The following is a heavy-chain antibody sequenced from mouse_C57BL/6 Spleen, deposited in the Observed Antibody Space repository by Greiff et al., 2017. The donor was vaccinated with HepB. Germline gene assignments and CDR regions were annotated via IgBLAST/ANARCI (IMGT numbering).Heavy chain of an antibody. CDR3: TYGYAYYAMDY. CDR2: IDPEDGDT. J-gene: IGHJ4*01. D-gene: IGHD2-2*01. V-gene: IGHV14-1*01. CDR1: GFNIKDYY. Sequence: VQLKQSGAELVRPGASVKLSCTASGFNIKDYYMHWVKQRPEQGLEWIGRIDPEDGDTEYAPKFQGKATMTADTSSNPAYLQLSSLTSEDTAVNYCTYGYAYYAMDYWGQGTSVTVSS.